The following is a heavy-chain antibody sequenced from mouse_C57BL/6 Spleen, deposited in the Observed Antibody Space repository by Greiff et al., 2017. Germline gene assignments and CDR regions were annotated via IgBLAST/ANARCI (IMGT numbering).Heavy chain of an antibody. CDR3: ARDYCNYLYLDV. J-gene: IGHJ1*03. CDR2: ISSGGSYT. Sequence: EVKLMESGGDLVKPGGSLKLSCAASGFTFSSYGMSWVRQTPDKRLEWVATISSGGSYTYYPDSVKGRFTISRDNAKNTLYLQMSSLTSEDTAMYDCARDYCNYLYLDVWGTGTTVTVSS. D-gene: IGHD2-1*01. V-gene: IGHV5-6*01. CDR1: GFTFSSYG.